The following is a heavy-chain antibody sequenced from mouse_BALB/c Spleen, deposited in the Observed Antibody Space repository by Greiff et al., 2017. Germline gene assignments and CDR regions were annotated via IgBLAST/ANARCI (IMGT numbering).Heavy chain of an antibody. D-gene: IGHD4-1*01. CDR2: INPSSGYT. J-gene: IGHJ2*01. V-gene: IGHV1-4*02. CDR3: ARRTGEGYFDY. CDR1: GYTFTSYT. Sequence: VQLVESAAELARPGASVKMSCKASGYTFTSYTMHWVKQRPGQGLEWIGYINPSSGYTEYNQKFKDKTTLTADKSSSTAYMQLSSLTSEDSAVYYCARRTGEGYFDYWGQGTTLTVSS.